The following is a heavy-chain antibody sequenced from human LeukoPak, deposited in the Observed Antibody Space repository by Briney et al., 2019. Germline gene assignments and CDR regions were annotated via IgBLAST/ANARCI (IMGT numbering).Heavy chain of an antibody. V-gene: IGHV3-66*01. J-gene: IGHJ6*03. D-gene: IGHD3-10*01. CDR3: ATSDITMVRGVTNYYYMDV. Sequence: GGSLRLSCAASGFTVSSNYMSWVRQAPGKGLEWVSVIYSGGSTYYADSVKGRFTISRDNSKNTLYLQMNSLRAEDTAVYYCATSDITMVRGVTNYYYMDVWGKGTTVTISS. CDR1: GFTVSSNY. CDR2: IYSGGST.